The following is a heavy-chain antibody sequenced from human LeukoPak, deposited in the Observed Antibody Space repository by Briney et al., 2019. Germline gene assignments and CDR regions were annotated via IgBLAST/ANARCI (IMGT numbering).Heavy chain of an antibody. D-gene: IGHD6-6*01. J-gene: IGHJ5*02. V-gene: IGHV4-30-2*01. CDR1: GGSISSGGYS. CDR2: IYHSGST. Sequence: SETLSLTCAVSGGSISSGGYSWSWIRQPPGKGLEWIGYIYHSGSTYYNPSLKSRVTISVDRSKNQFSLKLSSVTAADTAVYYCARDIGLRRQLVRGWFDPWGQGTLVTVSS. CDR3: ARDIGLRRQLVRGWFDP.